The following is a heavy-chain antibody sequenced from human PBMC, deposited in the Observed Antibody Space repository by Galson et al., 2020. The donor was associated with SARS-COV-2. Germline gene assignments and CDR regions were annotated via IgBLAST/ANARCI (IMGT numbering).Heavy chain of an antibody. V-gene: IGHV3-30*04. J-gene: IGHJ4*02. CDR1: GFTFSNYA. Sequence: SLKISCAASGFTFSNYAIHWVRQAPGKGLEWVAIISYAENTKNYAGSVKGRFTISRDNSKNTLYLQMNSLRAEDTAVYYCARDGYSSGWYLGDFDCWGQGTLVTVSS. CDR3: ARDGYSSGWYLGDFDC. D-gene: IGHD6-19*01. CDR2: ISYAENTK.